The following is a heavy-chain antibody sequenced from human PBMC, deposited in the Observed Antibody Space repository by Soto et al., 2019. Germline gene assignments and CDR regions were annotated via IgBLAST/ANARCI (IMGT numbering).Heavy chain of an antibody. D-gene: IGHD4-17*01. CDR3: AREAAHGDYYYYYGMDV. Sequence: GASVKVSCKASGGTFSSYTISWVRQAPGQGLEWMGRIIPILGIANYAQKFQGRVTITADKSTSTAYMELSSLRSEDTAVYYCAREAAHGDYYYYYGMDVWGQGTTVTVSS. CDR2: IIPILGIA. CDR1: GGTFSSYT. V-gene: IGHV1-69*04. J-gene: IGHJ6*02.